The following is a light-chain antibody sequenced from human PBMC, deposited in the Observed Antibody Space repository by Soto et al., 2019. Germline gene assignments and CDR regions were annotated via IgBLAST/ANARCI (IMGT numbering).Light chain of an antibody. CDR2: KAS. CDR3: QQDNSYPLT. J-gene: IGKJ4*01. CDR1: QSISSW. Sequence: DIQMTQSPATLPASVGDRVTITCRASQSISSWLAWYQQKPGKAPNLLIYKASSLVSGVPSRFSGSGSGTEFTLTISSMQPDDFATYYCQQDNSYPLTFGGGTKVEIK. V-gene: IGKV1-5*03.